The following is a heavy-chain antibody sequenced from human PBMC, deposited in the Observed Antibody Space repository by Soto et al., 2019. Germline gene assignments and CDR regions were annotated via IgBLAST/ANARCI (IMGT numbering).Heavy chain of an antibody. CDR2: IYYSGST. V-gene: IGHV4-59*01. J-gene: IGHJ4*02. CDR3: ASSSNSPTTVTMDY. D-gene: IGHD4-17*01. Sequence: SETLSLTCTVSGGSISSYYWSWIRQPPGKGLEWIGYIYYSGSTNYNPSLKSRVTISVDTSKNQFSLKLSSVTAADTAVYYCASSSNSPTTVTMDYWGQGTLVTVSS. CDR1: GGSISSYY.